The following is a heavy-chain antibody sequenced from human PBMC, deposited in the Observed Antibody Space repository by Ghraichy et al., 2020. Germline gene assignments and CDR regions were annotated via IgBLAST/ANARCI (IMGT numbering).Heavy chain of an antibody. CDR2: IIIDGSST. J-gene: IGHJ6*02. Sequence: GGSLRLSCAASGFTFSRYWMHWVRQAPGKGLVWVSRIIIDGSSTSYADSVKGRFTFSRDNAKNTLYLQMNSLRAEDTAVYYCARTYYDILTGYSTYGMDVWGQGTTVTVS. CDR1: GFTFSRYW. D-gene: IGHD3-9*01. CDR3: ARTYYDILTGYSTYGMDV. V-gene: IGHV3-74*01.